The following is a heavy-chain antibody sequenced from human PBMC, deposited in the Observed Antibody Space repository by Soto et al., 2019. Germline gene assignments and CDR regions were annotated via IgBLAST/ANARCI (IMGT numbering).Heavy chain of an antibody. J-gene: IGHJ3*02. CDR2: INHSGST. V-gene: IGHV4-39*07. CDR3: ARVSIVVVVAAPANDAFDI. CDR1: GGSVSSGSYY. Sequence: PSETLSLTCTVSGGSVSSGSYYWSWIRQPPGKGLEWIGEINHSGSTNYNPSLKSRVTISVDTSKNQFSLKLSSVTAADTAVYYCARVSIVVVVAAPANDAFDIWGQGTMVTVSS. D-gene: IGHD2-15*01.